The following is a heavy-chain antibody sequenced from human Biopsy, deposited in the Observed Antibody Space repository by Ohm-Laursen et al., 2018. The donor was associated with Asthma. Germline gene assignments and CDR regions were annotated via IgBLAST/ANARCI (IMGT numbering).Heavy chain of an antibody. CDR1: GYIFTTYT. V-gene: IGHV7-4-1*01. J-gene: IGHJ6*02. Sequence: SSVKVSCKASGYIFTTYTMNWVRQAPGQGLEWMGWINTDTGNPTYAQDFTGRFVFSLDTSVSTAYLQISSLKAEDTAVYYCARAAGDYYGSARPYGMDVWGQGTTVTVSS. D-gene: IGHD3-10*01. CDR3: ARAAGDYYGSARPYGMDV. CDR2: INTDTGNP.